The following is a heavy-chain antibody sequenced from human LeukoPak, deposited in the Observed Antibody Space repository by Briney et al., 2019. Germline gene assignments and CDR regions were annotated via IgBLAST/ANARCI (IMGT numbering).Heavy chain of an antibody. CDR1: GFTFSNYC. Sequence: SAGSLRLSCAASGFTFSNYCMHWVRQAPGKGLEWVAVIWSDGGNKYYPYSVKGGFIISRDKSKHTLYLQVNSLRVEDTAVYYCARDSHDEAAAGRLYYFAYWGQGTLVTVSS. V-gene: IGHV3-33*01. CDR2: IWSDGGNK. J-gene: IGHJ4*02. D-gene: IGHD6-13*01. CDR3: ARDSHDEAAAGRLYYFAY.